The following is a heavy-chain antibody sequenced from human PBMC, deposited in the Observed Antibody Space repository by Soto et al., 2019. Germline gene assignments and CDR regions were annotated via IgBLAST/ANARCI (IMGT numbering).Heavy chain of an antibody. V-gene: IGHV4-59*01. CDR2: IYHSGST. D-gene: IGHD6-13*01. Sequence: SETLSLTCTVSGGSINSYYWSWVRQPPGKGLEWIGEIYHSGSTNYNPSLKSRVTISVDTSKNQFSLKLSSVTAADTAVYYCARGASSLDPWGQGTLVTVSS. J-gene: IGHJ5*02. CDR1: GGSINSYY. CDR3: ARGASSLDP.